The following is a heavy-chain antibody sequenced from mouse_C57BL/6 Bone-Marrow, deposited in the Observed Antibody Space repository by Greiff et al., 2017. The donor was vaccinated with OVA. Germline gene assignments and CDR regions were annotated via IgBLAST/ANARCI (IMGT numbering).Heavy chain of an antibody. V-gene: IGHV1-59*01. Sequence: QVLLQQPGAELVRPGTSVKLSCKASGYTFTSYWMHWVKQRPGQGLEWIGVIYTSDSYTKHNQKFKGKATLTVDTSSSTAYMQLSSLTSEDSAVYYCARRGYGNYVFAYWGEGTLVTVSA. J-gene: IGHJ3*01. D-gene: IGHD2-10*02. CDR1: GYTFTSYW. CDR3: ARRGYGNYVFAY. CDR2: IYTSDSYT.